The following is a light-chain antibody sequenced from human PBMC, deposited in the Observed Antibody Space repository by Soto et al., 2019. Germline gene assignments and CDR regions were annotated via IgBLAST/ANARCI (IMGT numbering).Light chain of an antibody. CDR2: GAD. CDR1: RSVIRNY. Sequence: DIVLTQSPGTLSLSPGERVTLSCRASRSVIRNYLAWYQQRPGQAPRLLIYGADRRATGIPDRFSGSGSGTDFTLTISSLEPEDFAVYYCQHCGSSPITFGQGTRLENK. CDR3: QHCGSSPIT. J-gene: IGKJ5*01. V-gene: IGKV3-20*01.